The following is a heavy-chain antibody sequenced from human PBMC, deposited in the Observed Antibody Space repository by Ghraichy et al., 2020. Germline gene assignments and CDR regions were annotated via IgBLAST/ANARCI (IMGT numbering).Heavy chain of an antibody. D-gene: IGHD6-13*01. V-gene: IGHV3-23*01. CDR2: ISGSGGST. Sequence: GESLNISCAASGFTFSSYAMSWVRQAPGKGLEWVSAISGSGGSTYYADSVKGRFTISRDNSKNTLYLQMNSLRAEDTAVYYCAKDGANLAAPYYYYGMDVWGQGTTVTVSS. CDR1: GFTFSSYA. J-gene: IGHJ6*02. CDR3: AKDGANLAAPYYYYGMDV.